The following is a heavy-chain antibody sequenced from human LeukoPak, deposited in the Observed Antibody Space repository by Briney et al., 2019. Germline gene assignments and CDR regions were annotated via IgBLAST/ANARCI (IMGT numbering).Heavy chain of an antibody. CDR2: ISSSGSTI. CDR1: GFTFSSYE. D-gene: IGHD3-22*01. CDR3: ARDRLPYYYDSSGLFDY. J-gene: IGHJ4*02. V-gene: IGHV3-48*03. Sequence: GGSLRLSCAASGFTFSSYEMNRVRQAPGKGLEWVSYISSSGSTIYYADSVKGRFTISRDNAKNSLYLQMNSLRAEDTAVYYCARDRLPYYYDSSGLFDYWGQGTLVTVSS.